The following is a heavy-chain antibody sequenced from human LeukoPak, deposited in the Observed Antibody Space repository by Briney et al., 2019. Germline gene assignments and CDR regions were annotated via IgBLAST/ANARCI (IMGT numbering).Heavy chain of an antibody. CDR3: ATEGTGYFYDAFDV. CDR2: FDPEEVGT. J-gene: IGHJ3*01. D-gene: IGHD3-9*01. CDR1: GYTLSELS. Sequence: ASVKVSCKVSGYTLSELSVNWVRQAPGTGLEWMGGFDPEEVGTIYAQKFQDRINMTEDTSTDTAYMELSNLESEDTAVYYCATEGTGYFYDAFDVWGQGTMVTVST. V-gene: IGHV1-24*01.